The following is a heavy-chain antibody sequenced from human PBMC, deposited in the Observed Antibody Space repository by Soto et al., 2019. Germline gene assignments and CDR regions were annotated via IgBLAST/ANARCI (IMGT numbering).Heavy chain of an antibody. J-gene: IGHJ4*02. D-gene: IGHD2-8*01. Sequence: GGSLRLSCAASGFNFRSSAMSWVRQAPGKGLQWVSGISGSGGTTYYADSVKGRFTISRDNSKNTLYLQMNSLRAEDTAVYYCAKDGVNGVCYDWGQGTLVTVSS. V-gene: IGHV3-23*01. CDR1: GFNFRSSA. CDR2: ISGSGGTT. CDR3: AKDGVNGVCYD.